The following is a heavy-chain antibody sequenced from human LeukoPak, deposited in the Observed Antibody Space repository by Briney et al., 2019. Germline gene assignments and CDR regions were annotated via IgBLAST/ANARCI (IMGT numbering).Heavy chain of an antibody. V-gene: IGHV3-15*01. Sequence: AGGSLRLSCAASGFTFSNAWMSWVRQAPGKGLEWVGRIKRKTDGGTTDYAAPVKGRFTISRDDSKNTLYLQMSSLKTEDTAVYYCTTTDPVAGTDYWGQGTLVTVSS. J-gene: IGHJ4*02. D-gene: IGHD6-19*01. CDR3: TTTDPVAGTDY. CDR1: GFTFSNAW. CDR2: IKRKTDGGTT.